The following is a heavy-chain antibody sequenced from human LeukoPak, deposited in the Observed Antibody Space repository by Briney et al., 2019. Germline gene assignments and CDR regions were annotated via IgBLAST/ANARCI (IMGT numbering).Heavy chain of an antibody. J-gene: IGHJ4*02. Sequence: GGSLRLSCAASGLTFNNYWMNWVRQAPGKGLEWVANIKEDGSQKYYVDSVKGRFTISRDNAKNSLYLQMNSLRAEDTAVYYCAKDRRITMVRGRGINYFDYWGQGTLVTVSS. CDR3: AKDRRITMVRGRGINYFDY. CDR2: IKEDGSQK. CDR1: GLTFNNYW. D-gene: IGHD3-10*01. V-gene: IGHV3-7*01.